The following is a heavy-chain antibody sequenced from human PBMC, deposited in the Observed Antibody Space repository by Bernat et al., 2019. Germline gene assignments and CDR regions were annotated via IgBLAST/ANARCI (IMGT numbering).Heavy chain of an antibody. CDR3: TTDYYIAGVRGVISLDAFDI. CDR2: IKSKTDGGTT. CDR1: GFTFSNAW. V-gene: IGHV3-15*07. J-gene: IGHJ3*02. D-gene: IGHD3-10*01. Sequence: EVQLVESGGGLVKPGGSLRLSCAASGFTFSNAWMNWVRQAPGKGLEWVGRIKSKTDGGTTDYAAPVKGRFTISRDDSKNTLYLQMNSLKTEDTAVYYCTTDYYIAGVRGVISLDAFDIWGQGTMVTVSS.